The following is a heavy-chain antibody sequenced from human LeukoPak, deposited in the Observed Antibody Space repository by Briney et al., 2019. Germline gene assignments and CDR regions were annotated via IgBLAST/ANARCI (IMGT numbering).Heavy chain of an antibody. J-gene: IGHJ4*02. CDR2: ISYDGSNK. CDR1: GFTFSSYA. V-gene: IGHV3-30*04. Sequence: GGSLRLPCAASGFTFSSYAMHWVRQAPGKGLEWVAVISYDGSNKYYADSVKGRFTISRDNSKNTLYLQMNSLRAEDTAVYYCARVRGYCSSTSCYSLDYWGQGTLVTVSS. D-gene: IGHD2-2*02. CDR3: ARVRGYCSSTSCYSLDY.